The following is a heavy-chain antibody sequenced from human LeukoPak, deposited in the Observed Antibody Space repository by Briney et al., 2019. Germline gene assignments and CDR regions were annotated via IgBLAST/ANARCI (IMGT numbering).Heavy chain of an antibody. Sequence: SETLSLTCAVYGGSFSGYYWSWIRQPPGKGLEWIGEINHSGSTNYNPSLKSRVTISVETSKNQFSLKLSSVTAADTAVYYCARVTGYVIEDYFDYWGQGTRVTVSS. CDR3: ARVTGYVIEDYFDY. D-gene: IGHD3-22*01. V-gene: IGHV4-34*01. J-gene: IGHJ4*02. CDR1: GGSFSGYY. CDR2: INHSGST.